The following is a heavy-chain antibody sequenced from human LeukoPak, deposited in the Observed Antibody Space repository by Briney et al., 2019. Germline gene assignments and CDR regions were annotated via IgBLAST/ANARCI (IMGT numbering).Heavy chain of an antibody. D-gene: IGHD3-3*01. V-gene: IGHV4-34*01. CDR3: ARGQRLYDFWSGYYTYSDYNWFDP. Sequence: PSETLSLTCAVYGGSFSGYYWSWIRQPPGKGLEWFGEINHSGSTNYNPSLKSRVTISVDTSKNQFSLKLSSVTAADTAVYYCARGQRLYDFWSGYYTYSDYNWFDPWGQGTLVTVSS. CDR1: GGSFSGYY. J-gene: IGHJ5*02. CDR2: INHSGST.